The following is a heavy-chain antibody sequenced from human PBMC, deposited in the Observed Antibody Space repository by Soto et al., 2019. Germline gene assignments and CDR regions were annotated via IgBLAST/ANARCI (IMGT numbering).Heavy chain of an antibody. CDR3: ARDLTDYDILTGYYAVDCYGMDV. J-gene: IGHJ6*02. Sequence: QVQLVQSGAEVKKPGSSVKVSCKASGGTFSSYAISWVRQAPGQGLEWMGGIIPIFGTANYAQKFQGRVTITADESTSTAYMELSSLRSEDTAVYYCARDLTDYDILTGYYAVDCYGMDVWGQGTTVTVSS. D-gene: IGHD3-9*01. CDR1: GGTFSSYA. CDR2: IIPIFGTA. V-gene: IGHV1-69*12.